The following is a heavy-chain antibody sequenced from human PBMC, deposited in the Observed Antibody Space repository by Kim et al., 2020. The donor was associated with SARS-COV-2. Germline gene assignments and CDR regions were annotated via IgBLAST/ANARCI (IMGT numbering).Heavy chain of an antibody. V-gene: IGHV4-34*01. CDR1: GGSFSGYY. D-gene: IGHD6-13*01. CDR3: ARAKYRGGRAYSRGPQHEVYYYYGMDV. Sequence: SETLSLTCAVYGGSFSGYYWSWIRQPPGKGLEWIGEINHSGSTNYNPSLKSRVTISVDTSKNQFSLKLSSVTAADTAVYYCARAKYRGGRAYSRGPQHEVYYYYGMDVWGQGTTVTVSS. CDR2: INHSGST. J-gene: IGHJ6*02.